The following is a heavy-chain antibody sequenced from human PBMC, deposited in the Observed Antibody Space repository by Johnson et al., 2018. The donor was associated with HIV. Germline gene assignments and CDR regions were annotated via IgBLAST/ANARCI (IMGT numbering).Heavy chain of an antibody. J-gene: IGHJ3*02. CDR2: ISYDGSNK. D-gene: IGHD4-17*01. V-gene: IGHV3-30*14. Sequence: QVQLVESGGGLVQPGGSLRLSCADSGFTFSSYALHWVRQAPGKGLQWVAVISYDGSNKYYADSVKGRFTISRDNSKNTLYLQMNSLRAEDTALYYCARDEGLDYGASLGAFDIWGQGTMVTVSS. CDR1: GFTFSSYA. CDR3: ARDEGLDYGASLGAFDI.